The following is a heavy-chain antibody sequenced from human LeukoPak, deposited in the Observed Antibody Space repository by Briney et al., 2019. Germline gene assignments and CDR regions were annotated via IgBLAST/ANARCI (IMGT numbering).Heavy chain of an antibody. J-gene: IGHJ4*02. Sequence: PGGSLRLSCAASGFTFSSYAMSWIRQPPGKGLEWIGEINHSGSTNYNPSLKSRVTISVDTSKNQFSLKLSSVTAADTAVYYCARGPHSNYWWPTSGLYYFDYWGQGTLVTVSS. V-gene: IGHV4-34*01. D-gene: IGHD4-11*01. CDR1: GFTFSSYA. CDR3: ARGPHSNYWWPTSGLYYFDY. CDR2: INHSGST.